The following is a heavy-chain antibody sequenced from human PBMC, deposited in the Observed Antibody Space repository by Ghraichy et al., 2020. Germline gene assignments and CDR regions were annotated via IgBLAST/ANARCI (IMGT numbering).Heavy chain of an antibody. Sequence: GESLNISCAASGFTFSSYWMSWVRQAPGKGLEWVANIKQDGSEKYYVDSVKGRFTISRDNAKNLLYLQMNSLRAEDTAVYYCARSSSGWFDAFDIWGQGTMVTVSS. CDR1: GFTFSSYW. D-gene: IGHD6-19*01. V-gene: IGHV3-7*03. J-gene: IGHJ3*02. CDR3: ARSSSGWFDAFDI. CDR2: IKQDGSEK.